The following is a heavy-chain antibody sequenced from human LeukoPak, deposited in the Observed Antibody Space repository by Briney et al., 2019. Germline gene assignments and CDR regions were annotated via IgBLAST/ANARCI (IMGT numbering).Heavy chain of an antibody. D-gene: IGHD1-26*01. CDR1: GFTFSNAW. CDR2: IKSKTDGGTT. Sequence: PGGSLRLSCAASGFTFSNAWMSWVRQAPGKGLEWVGRIKSKTDGGTTDYAAPVKGRFTISRDDSKNTLYLQMNSLKTEDTAVYYCTTDLPVIVGTATFDYWGQGTLVTVSS. CDR3: TTDLPVIVGTATFDY. J-gene: IGHJ4*02. V-gene: IGHV3-15*01.